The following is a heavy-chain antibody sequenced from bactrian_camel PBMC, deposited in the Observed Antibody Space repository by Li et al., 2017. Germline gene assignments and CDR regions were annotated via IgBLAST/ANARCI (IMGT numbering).Heavy chain of an antibody. CDR3: AAVAEGRTVEGGVSLWTLFESGY. V-gene: IGHV3S10*01. CDR2: TDKDGRT. D-gene: IGHD3*01. Sequence: DVQLVESGGGSVQAGGSLRLSCEFSEYSTSRNCMTWFRQGPGKEREGLSATDKDGRTNYRDSVKGRFTISQDKAKNSLYLEMNSLQPDDTAMYYCAAVAEGRTVEGGVSLWTLFESGYWGQGTQVTVS. J-gene: IGHJ4*01. CDR1: EYSTSRNC.